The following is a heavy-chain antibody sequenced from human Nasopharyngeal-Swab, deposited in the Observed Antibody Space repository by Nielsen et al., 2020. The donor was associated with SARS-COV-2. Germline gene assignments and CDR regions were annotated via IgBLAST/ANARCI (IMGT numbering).Heavy chain of an antibody. J-gene: IGHJ4*02. D-gene: IGHD3-16*01. Sequence: GGSLRLSCAASGFTVSSNYMSWVRQAPGKGLEWVSVIYSDGSTYYADSVKGRFTISRDNSKNTLYLQMNSLRAEDTAVYYCARGGGDDYVWGSYNYYFDYWGQGTLVTVSS. V-gene: IGHV3-53*01. CDR2: IYSDGST. CDR3: ARGGGDDYVWGSYNYYFDY. CDR1: GFTVSSNY.